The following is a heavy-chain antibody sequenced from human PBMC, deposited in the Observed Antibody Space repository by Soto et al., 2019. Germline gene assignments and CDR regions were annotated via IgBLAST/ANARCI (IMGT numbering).Heavy chain of an antibody. Sequence: QVQLVESGGGVVQPGRSLRLSCAASGFTFSSYAMHWVRQAPGKGLECVAVISYDGSNKLYRDSVKGRFNISRDNSKNTLYLQINSLRYEDTAVYYCARGDREDIAVVVGARPGEYGVDVWGQGTTVTVSS. CDR1: GFTFSSYA. V-gene: IGHV3-30-3*01. D-gene: IGHD2-15*01. J-gene: IGHJ6*02. CDR2: ISYDGSNK. CDR3: ARGDREDIAVVVGARPGEYGVDV.